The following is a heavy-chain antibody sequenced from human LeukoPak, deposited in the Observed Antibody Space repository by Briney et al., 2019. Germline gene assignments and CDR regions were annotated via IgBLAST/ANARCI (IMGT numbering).Heavy chain of an antibody. D-gene: IGHD3-10*01. CDR1: GFTFSSYS. CDR3: ARDVTMVRGIFDI. J-gene: IGHJ3*02. Sequence: PGGSLRLSSAASGFTFSSYSMNWVRQAPGKGLEWVSYISSSSSTIYYADSVKGRFTISRDNAKNSLYLQMNSLTAEDTAVYYCARDVTMVRGIFDIWGQGTMVTVSS. CDR2: ISSSSSTI. V-gene: IGHV3-48*01.